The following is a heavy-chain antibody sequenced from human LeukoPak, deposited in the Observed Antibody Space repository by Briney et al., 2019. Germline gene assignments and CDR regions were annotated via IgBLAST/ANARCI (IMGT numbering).Heavy chain of an antibody. J-gene: IGHJ4*02. D-gene: IGHD6-13*01. CDR2: ISSSSSYI. CDR3: ASTRGAAAGTAFDY. V-gene: IGHV3-21*01. Sequence: GGSLRLSCAASGFTFSSYSMNWVRQAPGKGLEWVSSISSSSSYIYYADSVKGRFTISRDNAKNSLYLQMNSLRAEDTAVYYCASTRGAAAGTAFDYWGQGTLVTVSS. CDR1: GFTFSSYS.